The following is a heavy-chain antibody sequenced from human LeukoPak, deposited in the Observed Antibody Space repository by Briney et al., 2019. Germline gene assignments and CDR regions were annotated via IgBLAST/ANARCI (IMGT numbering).Heavy chain of an antibody. CDR2: ISSNGGST. CDR1: GFIFSNYA. CDR3: VKGKGIAVTSLDY. V-gene: IGHV3-64D*06. D-gene: IGHD6-19*01. Sequence: GGSLRLSCSASGFIFSNYAMHWVRQAPGKGLEYVSAISSNGGSTYYADSVKGRFTISRDNSKNTLYLQMSSLRAEDTAVYYCVKGKGIAVTSLDYWGQGTLVTVSS. J-gene: IGHJ4*02.